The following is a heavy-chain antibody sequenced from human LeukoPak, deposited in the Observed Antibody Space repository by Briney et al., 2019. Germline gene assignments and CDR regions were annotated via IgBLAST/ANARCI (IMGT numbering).Heavy chain of an antibody. D-gene: IGHD3-3*01. CDR1: GYTFTSYG. Sequence: ASVKVSCKASGYTFTSYGISWVRQAPGQGLEWMGWITSYNSNTNYAQKLQGRVTMTTDTSTSTAYMELRSLRSDDTAVYYCARVYYDFWSGYLTPSSSAAAFDYWGQGTLVTVSS. V-gene: IGHV1-18*01. CDR2: ITSYNSNT. CDR3: ARVYYDFWSGYLTPSSSAAAFDY. J-gene: IGHJ4*02.